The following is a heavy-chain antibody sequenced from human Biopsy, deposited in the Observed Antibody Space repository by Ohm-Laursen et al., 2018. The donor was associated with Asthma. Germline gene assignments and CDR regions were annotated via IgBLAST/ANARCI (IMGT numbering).Heavy chain of an antibody. CDR2: ISYSGTT. J-gene: IGHJ6*02. D-gene: IGHD3-10*01. V-gene: IGHV4-31*11. Sequence: TLSLTCAVSGDSISSPAYFWSWVRQHPGKGLAWIGYISYSGTTFYHPSLMSRLIISLDTSKNQFSLKLSSVTAADTAVYYCARGRGDGSGSSIDNYFGMDVWGQGTTVTVSS. CDR1: GDSISSPAYF. CDR3: ARGRGDGSGSSIDNYFGMDV.